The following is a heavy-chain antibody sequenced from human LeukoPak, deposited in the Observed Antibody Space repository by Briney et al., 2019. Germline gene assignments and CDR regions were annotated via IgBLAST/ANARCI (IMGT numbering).Heavy chain of an antibody. CDR2: IKEDGSVQ. CDR1: GFIISDYW. D-gene: IGHD3-10*01. V-gene: IGHV3-7*01. CDR3: ASRESSMARSH. Sequence: GGSLRLSCAASGFIISDYWMNWVRQVPGKGLEWVANIKEDGSVQDYVDSVRGRFTISRDNAKNSVYPQMNSLRVEDTAVYYCASRESSMARSHWGQGTLVTVSS. J-gene: IGHJ4*02.